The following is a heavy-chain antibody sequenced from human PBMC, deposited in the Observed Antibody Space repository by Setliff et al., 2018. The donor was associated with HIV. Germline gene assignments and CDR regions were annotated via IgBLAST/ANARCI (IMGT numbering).Heavy chain of an antibody. D-gene: IGHD2-2*01. Sequence: SETLSLTCAVSGYSISSGYYWGWIRQPPGKGLEWIGNIYHSGTTYYNPSLKSRVTISVDTSKNQLSLTLTSVTAADTAVYYCARGSDCDATTCGDYYYMDVWGKGTTVTVSS. CDR3: ARGSDCDATTCGDYYYMDV. CDR2: IYHSGTT. CDR1: GYSISSGYY. J-gene: IGHJ6*03. V-gene: IGHV4-38-2*01.